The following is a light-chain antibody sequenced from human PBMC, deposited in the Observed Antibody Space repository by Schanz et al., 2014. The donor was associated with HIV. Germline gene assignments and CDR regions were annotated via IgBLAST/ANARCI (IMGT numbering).Light chain of an antibody. CDR3: CSYTTTSTYV. Sequence: QSALTQPPSASGSPGQSVTISCTGTSSDVGGYNFVSWYQQHPGKAPKLLLYDVNIRVRPSGVSSRFSGSKSGNTASLTISGLQAEDEADYYCCSYTTTSTYVFGAGTKLTVL. J-gene: IGLJ1*01. CDR1: SSDVGGYNF. V-gene: IGLV2-14*01. CDR2: DVNIR.